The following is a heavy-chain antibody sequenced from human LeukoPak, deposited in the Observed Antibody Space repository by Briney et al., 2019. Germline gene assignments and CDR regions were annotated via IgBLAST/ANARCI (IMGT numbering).Heavy chain of an antibody. Sequence: ASVKVSCKASGYIFTSYFMHWVRQAPGQGLEWMGLINPSGGSTSYAQKFQGRVTMTRDMSTSTVYMELSSLRSDDTAVYYCAISHSGSYHKPFDYWGQGTLVTVSS. CDR3: AISHSGSYHKPFDY. J-gene: IGHJ4*02. V-gene: IGHV1-46*01. CDR1: GYIFTSYF. CDR2: INPSGGST. D-gene: IGHD1-26*01.